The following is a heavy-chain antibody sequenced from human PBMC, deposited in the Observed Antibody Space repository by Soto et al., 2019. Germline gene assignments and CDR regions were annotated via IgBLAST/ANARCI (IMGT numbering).Heavy chain of an antibody. Sequence: GGSLRLSCAASGFTFSSYSMNWVRQAPGKGLEWVSSISSRSSYIYYADSVKGRFTISRDNAKNSLYLQMNSLRAEDTAVYYCARESYYYDSSGYYYNAFDIWGQGTMVTVSS. J-gene: IGHJ3*02. V-gene: IGHV3-21*01. CDR3: ARESYYYDSSGYYYNAFDI. CDR2: ISSRSSYI. D-gene: IGHD3-22*01. CDR1: GFTFSSYS.